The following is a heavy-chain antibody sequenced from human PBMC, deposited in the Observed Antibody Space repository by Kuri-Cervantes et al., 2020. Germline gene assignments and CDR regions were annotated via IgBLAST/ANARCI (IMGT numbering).Heavy chain of an antibody. CDR1: GGSINSYY. V-gene: IGHV4-34*01. CDR3: ARGRLVRNWFDP. J-gene: IGHJ5*02. Sequence: ESLKISCTVSGGSINSYYWSWIRQPPGKGLEWIGEINHSGSTNYNPSLKSRVTISVDTSKNQFSLKLNSVTAADTAVYYCARGRLVRNWFDPWGQGTLVTVSS. CDR2: INHSGST. D-gene: IGHD6-13*01.